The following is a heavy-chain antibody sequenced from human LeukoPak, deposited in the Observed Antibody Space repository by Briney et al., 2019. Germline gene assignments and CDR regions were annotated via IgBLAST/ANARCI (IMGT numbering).Heavy chain of an antibody. CDR2: INPNSGGT. J-gene: IGHJ2*01. D-gene: IGHD4-17*01. Sequence: ASVKASCKASVYTFTGYYMHWVRQAPGQGLEWMGWINPNSGGTNYAQKFQGRVTMTRDTFISTAYMELSRLRSDDTAVYYCARAHGDYVGYWYFDLWGRGNLVTVSS. CDR3: ARAHGDYVGYWYFDL. CDR1: VYTFTGYY. V-gene: IGHV1-2*02.